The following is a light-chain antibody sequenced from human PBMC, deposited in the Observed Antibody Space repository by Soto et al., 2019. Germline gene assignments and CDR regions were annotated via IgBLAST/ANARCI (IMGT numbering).Light chain of an antibody. CDR1: SSDVGSYNL. Sequence: QSALTQPASVSGSPGQSITISCTGTSSDVGSYNLVSWYQQHPGKAPKFMIYEGTKRPSGVSNRFSGSKSGNTASLTISGLQAEDEADYYCCSYAGSRHYVFGTGTQAHRP. J-gene: IGLJ1*01. CDR3: CSYAGSRHYV. V-gene: IGLV2-23*01. CDR2: EGT.